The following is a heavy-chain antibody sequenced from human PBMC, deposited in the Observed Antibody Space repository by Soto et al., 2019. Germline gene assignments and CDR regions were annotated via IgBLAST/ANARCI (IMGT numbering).Heavy chain of an antibody. CDR2: IGTAGDP. D-gene: IGHD5-12*01. J-gene: IGHJ4*02. V-gene: IGHV3-13*05. CDR3: VRYRLKYLGYSGYDWPLED. CDR1: GFTFSSYD. Sequence: VGSLRLSCAASGFTFSSYDMHCVRQATGKCLEWVSAIGTAGDPYYPGSVKGRFTISRDNAKKSLELRMNSLRAEDTAVYYCVRYRLKYLGYSGYDWPLEDWGQGTLVTISS.